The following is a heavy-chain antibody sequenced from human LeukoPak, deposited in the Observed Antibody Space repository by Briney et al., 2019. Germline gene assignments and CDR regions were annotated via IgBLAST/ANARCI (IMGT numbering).Heavy chain of an antibody. CDR3: ASGCKGSSTSCPANY. D-gene: IGHD2-2*01. V-gene: IGHV3-64*01. J-gene: IGHJ4*02. CDR1: GFTFSSYV. Sequence: PGGSLRLSCAASGFTFSSYVMYWVRQAPGKGLKYVSAISSDGSSTYYANSVKGRFTISRDNSRNTLYLQMGSLRADDMAIYYCASGCKGSSTSCPANYWGQGTLVTVSS. CDR2: ISSDGSST.